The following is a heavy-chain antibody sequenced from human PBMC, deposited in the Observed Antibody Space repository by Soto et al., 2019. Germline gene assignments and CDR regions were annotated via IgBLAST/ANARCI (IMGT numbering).Heavy chain of an antibody. D-gene: IGHD3-3*01. Sequence: SETLSLTCSVYGGSFSDYYWSWIRQPPGKGLEWIGEINHSGSTNYNPSLKSRVTISLHTSKNQFSLKLSSVTAADTAVYYCAIARKGSGSDYYYHYGMDVWGKGTTVTVSS. V-gene: IGHV4-34*01. J-gene: IGHJ6*04. CDR2: INHSGST. CDR3: AIARKGSGSDYYYHYGMDV. CDR1: GGSFSDYY.